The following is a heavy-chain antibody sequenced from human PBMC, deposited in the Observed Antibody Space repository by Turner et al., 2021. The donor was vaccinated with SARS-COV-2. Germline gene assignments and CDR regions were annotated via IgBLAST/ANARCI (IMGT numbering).Heavy chain of an antibody. V-gene: IGHV3-23*01. D-gene: IGHD5-12*01. CDR2: IRGSGGST. J-gene: IGHJ3*02. CDR3: VVPAAVMWATMGAFDI. CDR1: GFTFSNYA. Sequence: EVQLLESGGGLVQPGGSLRLPCAASGFTFSNYAMSWVRQAPGKGLEWVSAIRGSGGSTFYADSVKGRFTISRDNSKNTLYLQMNSLRAEDTAVYYCVVPAAVMWATMGAFDIWGQGTMVTVSS.